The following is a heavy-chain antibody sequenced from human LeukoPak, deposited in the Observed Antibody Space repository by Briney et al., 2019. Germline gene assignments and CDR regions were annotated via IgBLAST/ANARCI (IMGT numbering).Heavy chain of an antibody. CDR3: AKGGYYIGDY. V-gene: IGHV3-48*01. CDR1: GFTFGDYT. D-gene: IGHD3-3*01. CDR2: ISSSSGTI. J-gene: IGHJ4*02. Sequence: GGSLRLSCAASGFTFGDYTVNWVRQAPGERLEWVSYISSSSGTIYYADSVKGRFTISRDNAKNSLYLQMNSLRAEDTAVYYCAKGGYYIGDYWGQGTLVTVSS.